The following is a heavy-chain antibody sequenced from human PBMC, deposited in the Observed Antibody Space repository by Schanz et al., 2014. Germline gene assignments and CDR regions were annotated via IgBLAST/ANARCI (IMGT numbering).Heavy chain of an antibody. CDR3: ATLDYADSVS. V-gene: IGHV1-69*02. Sequence: QVQLVQSEAEVKKPGSSVKVSCKASGGTFSSYTISWVRQAPGQGLEWMGKIIPVLNIATYAQRFQGRVSITADTSTNTAYMELNSLNSDDTAVYYCATLDYADSVSWGQGTLVTDSS. CDR1: GGTFSSYT. D-gene: IGHD4-17*01. CDR2: IIPVLNIA. J-gene: IGHJ5*02.